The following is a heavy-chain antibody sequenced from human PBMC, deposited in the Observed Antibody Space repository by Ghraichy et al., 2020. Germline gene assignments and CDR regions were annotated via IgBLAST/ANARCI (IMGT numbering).Heavy chain of an antibody. D-gene: IGHD6-19*01. J-gene: IGHJ5*02. CDR2: FYYSGST. CDR3: ARRTQWLSMGWFDP. V-gene: IGHV4-39*01. Sequence: LSLTCTISGDSITVTSYYWGWIRQPPGKGLEWIGSFYYSGSTYYNPSLKSRVTISVGTSQNHFSLKLTSVTAADTAIYYCARRTQWLSMGWFDPWGQANRFTVSS. CDR1: GDSITVTSYY.